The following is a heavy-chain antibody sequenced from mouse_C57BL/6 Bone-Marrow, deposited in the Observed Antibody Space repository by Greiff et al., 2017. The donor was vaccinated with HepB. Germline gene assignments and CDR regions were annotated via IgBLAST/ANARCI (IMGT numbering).Heavy chain of an antibody. CDR3: ARIFITTFFDY. Sequence: VKLMESGAELARPGASVKLSCKASGYTFTSYGISWVKQRTGQGLEWIGEIYPRSGNTYYNEKFKGKATLTADKSSSTAYMELRSLTSEDSAVYFCARIFITTFFDYWGQGTTLTVSS. CDR2: IYPRSGNT. V-gene: IGHV1-81*01. CDR1: GYTFTSYG. J-gene: IGHJ2*01. D-gene: IGHD1-1*01.